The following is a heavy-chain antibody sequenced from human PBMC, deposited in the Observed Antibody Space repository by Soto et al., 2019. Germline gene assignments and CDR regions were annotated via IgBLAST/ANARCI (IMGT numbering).Heavy chain of an antibody. J-gene: IGHJ4*02. D-gene: IGHD5-12*01. CDR2: ISAYNGNT. Sequence: QVQLVQSGAEVKKPGASVKVSCKASGYTFTSYGISWVRQAPGQGLEWMGWISAYNGNTNYAQKLQGRVTMTTDTSKSTAYMELRSLRSDDTAVYYCARSKLRWGSMATMSYWGQGTLVTVSS. V-gene: IGHV1-18*01. CDR3: ARSKLRWGSMATMSY. CDR1: GYTFTSYG.